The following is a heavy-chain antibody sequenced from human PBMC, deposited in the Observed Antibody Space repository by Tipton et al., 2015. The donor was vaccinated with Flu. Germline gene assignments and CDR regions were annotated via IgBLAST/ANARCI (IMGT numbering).Heavy chain of an antibody. D-gene: IGHD3-10*01. J-gene: IGHJ6*02. CDR2: ISAYNGNT. CDR1: GYTFTSYG. Sequence: QLVQSGAEVKKPGASVKVSCKASGYTFTSYGISWVRQAPGQGREWMGWISAYNGNTNYAQKLQGRVTMTTDTSTSTAYMELRSLRSDDTAVYYCARDRRLLWFGEGYGMDVLCPGTTVTVSS. V-gene: IGHV1-18*01. CDR3: ARDRRLLWFGEGYGMDV.